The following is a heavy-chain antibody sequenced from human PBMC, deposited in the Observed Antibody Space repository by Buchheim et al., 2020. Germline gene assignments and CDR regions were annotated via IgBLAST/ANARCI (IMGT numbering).Heavy chain of an antibody. CDR2: INHSGST. Sequence: QVQLQQWGAGLLKPSETLSLTCAVYGGSFSGYYWSWIRQPPGKGLEWIGEINHSGSTNYNPSLKSRVTISVDTSKNQLSLKLSSVTAADTAVYYCARGLIAAAGTHYFDYWGQGTL. CDR3: ARGLIAAAGTHYFDY. J-gene: IGHJ4*02. D-gene: IGHD6-13*01. CDR1: GGSFSGYY. V-gene: IGHV4-34*01.